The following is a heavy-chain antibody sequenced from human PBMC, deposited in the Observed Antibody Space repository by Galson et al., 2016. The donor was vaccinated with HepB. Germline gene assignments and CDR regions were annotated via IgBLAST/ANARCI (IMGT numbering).Heavy chain of an antibody. D-gene: IGHD3-22*01. CDR2: IYYSGYT. CDR1: GGSISSGGYY. CDR3: ARGTPSYFYDSSGNLDY. Sequence: TLSLTCTVSGGSISSGGYYWSWIRQHPGKGLEWIGNIYYSGYTYYNPSLKSLVTISVDTSKNQLSLKLSSVTAADTAVYYCARGTPSYFYDSSGNLDYWGQGTLVTVAS. V-gene: IGHV4-31*01. J-gene: IGHJ4*02.